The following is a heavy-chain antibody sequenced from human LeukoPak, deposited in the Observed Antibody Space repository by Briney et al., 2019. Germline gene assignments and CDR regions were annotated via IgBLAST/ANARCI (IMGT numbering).Heavy chain of an antibody. CDR3: ASGGAFDI. V-gene: IGHV3-30-3*01. CDR2: ISYDGSNK. J-gene: IGHJ3*02. Sequence: PGRSLRLSCAASGFTFSSYAMHWVRQTPGKGLEWVAVISYDGSNKYYVDSVKGRLTISRDNSKNTLYLQMNSLRAEDTAVYYCASGGAFDIWGQGTMVTVSS. CDR1: GFTFSSYA. D-gene: IGHD3-3*01.